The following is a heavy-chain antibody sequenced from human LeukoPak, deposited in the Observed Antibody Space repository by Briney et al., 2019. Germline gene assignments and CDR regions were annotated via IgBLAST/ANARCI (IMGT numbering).Heavy chain of an antibody. CDR3: ARGKSSSWYGDYYYGMDV. V-gene: IGHV1-2*02. CDR1: GYTFTGYY. D-gene: IGHD6-13*01. J-gene: IGHJ6*02. CDR2: INPNSGGT. Sequence: GASVKVSCKAFGYTFTGYYMHWVRQAPGQGLEWMGWINPNSGGTNYAQKFQGRVTMTRDTSISTAYMELSRLRSDDTAVYYCARGKSSSWYGDYYYGMDVWGQGTTVTVSS.